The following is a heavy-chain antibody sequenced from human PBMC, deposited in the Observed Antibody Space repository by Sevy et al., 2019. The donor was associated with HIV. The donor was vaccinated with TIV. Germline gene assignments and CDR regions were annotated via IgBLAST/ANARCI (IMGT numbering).Heavy chain of an antibody. D-gene: IGHD7-27*01. CDR3: AKFAGDFPHFDF. CDR2: ISDTGTST. V-gene: IGHV3-23*01. Sequence: GGSLRPSCAASGFTFSTYSMTWVRQAPGKGLEWVSAISDTGTSTYYTDSVEGRFTISRDNSKSTVYLHMNSLRAEDTALYYCAKFAGDFPHFDFWGQGTLVTVSS. J-gene: IGHJ4*02. CDR1: GFTFSTYS.